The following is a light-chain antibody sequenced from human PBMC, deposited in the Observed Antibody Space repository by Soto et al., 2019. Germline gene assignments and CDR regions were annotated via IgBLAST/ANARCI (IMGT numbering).Light chain of an antibody. CDR2: AAS. CDR1: QGISSY. CDR3: QQLNSYPLWT. J-gene: IGKJ1*01. V-gene: IGKV1-9*01. Sequence: IQLTQSPSFLSASVGDRVTITCRASQGISSYLAWYQQKPGKAPKLLIYAASTLQSGVPSRFSGSGSGTAFTLTIISLQPEDFSTSYCQQLNSYPLWTFGQGTKVEIK.